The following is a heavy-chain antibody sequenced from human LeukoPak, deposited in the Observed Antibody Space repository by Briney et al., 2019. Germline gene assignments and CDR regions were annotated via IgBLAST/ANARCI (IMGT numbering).Heavy chain of an antibody. V-gene: IGHV3-74*01. D-gene: IGHD3-10*01. J-gene: IGHJ3*01. CDR1: GFSLSGSW. CDR2: SKYDGSTK. CDR3: ARSDYFHN. Sequence: GGSLRFSCEASGFSLSGSWMHWVRQAPGKGLMWVSQSKYDGSTKSYAASVRGRFTISRDNAKNTLYLHMDSLRAEDTAVYYCARSDYFHNWGQGTMVVVSA.